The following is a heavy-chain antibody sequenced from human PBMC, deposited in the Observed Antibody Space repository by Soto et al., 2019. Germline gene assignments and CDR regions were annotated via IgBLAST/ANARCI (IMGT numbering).Heavy chain of an antibody. CDR1: GGTFSSYA. J-gene: IGHJ6*02. CDR3: TRLGSIYGDPTYGMDV. Sequence: QVQLVQSGAEVKKPGSSVKVSCKASGGTFSSYAISWVRQAPGQGLEWMGGIIPIFGTANYAQKFQGRVTITADESTSTAYMELSSLRSEDTAVYYCTRLGSIYGDPTYGMDVWGQGTTVTVSS. CDR2: IIPIFGTA. D-gene: IGHD4-17*01. V-gene: IGHV1-69*01.